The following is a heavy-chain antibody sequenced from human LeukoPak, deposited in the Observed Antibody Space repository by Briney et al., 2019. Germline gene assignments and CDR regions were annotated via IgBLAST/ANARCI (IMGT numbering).Heavy chain of an antibody. CDR2: ISSSGSAI. CDR3: ARENLVVVPAAYRSLFDY. CDR1: GFTFSDCY. Sequence: KPGGSLRLSCAASGFTFSDCYMSWIRQAPGKGLEWVSYISSSGSAIYYADSVKGRFTISRDNAKNSLYLQMNSLRAEDTAVYYCARENLVVVPAAYRSLFDYWGQGTLVTVSS. J-gene: IGHJ4*02. V-gene: IGHV3-11*01. D-gene: IGHD2-2*01.